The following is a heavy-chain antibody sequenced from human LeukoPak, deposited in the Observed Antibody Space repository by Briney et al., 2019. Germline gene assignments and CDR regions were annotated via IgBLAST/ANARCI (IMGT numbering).Heavy chain of an antibody. J-gene: IGHJ4*02. CDR3: AKDRSIYGDYESFFDY. V-gene: IGHV3-23*01. CDR2: ISGSGGST. CDR1: GFTFSSYA. D-gene: IGHD4-17*01. Sequence: GGSLRLSCAASGFTFSSYAMSWVRQAPGKGLEWVSAISGSGGSTYYADSVKGRFTISRDNSKNTLYLQMNSLRAEDTAVYYCAKDRSIYGDYESFFDYWGQGTLVTVSS.